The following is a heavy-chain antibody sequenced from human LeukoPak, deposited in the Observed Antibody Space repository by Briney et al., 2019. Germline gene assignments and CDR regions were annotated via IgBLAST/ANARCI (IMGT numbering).Heavy chain of an antibody. CDR1: GGSISSYY. V-gene: IGHV4-59*01. Sequence: SETLSLTCTVSGGSISSYYWSWIRQPPGKGLEWTGYIYYSGSTNYNPSLKSRVTISVDTSKNQFSLKLSSVTAADTAVYYCARLKMATTTAYYYYGMDVWGQGTTVTVSS. J-gene: IGHJ6*02. CDR2: IYYSGST. D-gene: IGHD5-24*01. CDR3: ARLKMATTTAYYYYGMDV.